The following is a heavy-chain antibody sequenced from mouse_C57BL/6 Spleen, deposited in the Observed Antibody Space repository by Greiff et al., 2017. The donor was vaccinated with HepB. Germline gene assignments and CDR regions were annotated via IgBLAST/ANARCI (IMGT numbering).Heavy chain of an antibody. V-gene: IGHV1-26*01. CDR2: INPNNGGT. CDR1: GYTFTDYY. Sequence: EVQLQQSGPELVKPGASVKISCTASGYTFTDYYMNWVKQSHGKSLEWIGDINPNNGGTSYNQKFKGKATLTVDKSSSTAYMELRSLTSEDSAVYYCASSYGVYWGQGTTLTVSS. J-gene: IGHJ2*01. CDR3: ASSYGVY. D-gene: IGHD1-1*01.